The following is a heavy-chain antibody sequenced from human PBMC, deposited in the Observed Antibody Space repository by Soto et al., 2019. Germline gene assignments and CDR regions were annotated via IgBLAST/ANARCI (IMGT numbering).Heavy chain of an antibody. CDR2: IYPGDSDT. CDR1: GYSFTSYW. CDR3: ARAPRRRWLAPGYYYGMDV. D-gene: IGHD6-19*01. V-gene: IGHV5-51*01. J-gene: IGHJ6*02. Sequence: GESLKISCKGSGYSFTSYWIGWVRQIPGKGLEWMGIIYPGDSDTRYSPSFQGQVTISADKSISTAYLQWSSLKASDTAMYYCARAPRRRWLAPGYYYGMDVWGQGTTVTVSS.